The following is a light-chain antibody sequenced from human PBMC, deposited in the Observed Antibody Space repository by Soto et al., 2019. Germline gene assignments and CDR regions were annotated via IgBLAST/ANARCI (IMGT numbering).Light chain of an antibody. CDR2: DAS. CDR3: QQCSSYPT. V-gene: IGKV1-5*01. CDR1: QNINNW. J-gene: IGKJ5*01. Sequence: DIQMTQSPSTLPASVGDRVTITCRASQNINNWLAWYQQKPGKPPILLIYDASTLESGVPSRFSSSGSGTEFTLTISSLQPDDFATYYCQQCSSYPTFGQGTRLEIK.